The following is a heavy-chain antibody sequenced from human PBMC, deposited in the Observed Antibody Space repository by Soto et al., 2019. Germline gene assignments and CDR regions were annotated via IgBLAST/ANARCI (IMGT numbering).Heavy chain of an antibody. CDR3: AKGGLRYFDWYYYMDV. V-gene: IGHV3-23*01. CDR1: GFTFSSYA. Sequence: GGSLRLSCAASGFTFSSYAMSWVRQAPGKGLEWVSAISGSGGSTYYADSVKGRFTISRDNSKNTLYLQMNSLRAEDTAVYYCAKGGLRYFDWYYYMDVWGKGTTVTVSS. CDR2: ISGSGGST. D-gene: IGHD3-9*01. J-gene: IGHJ6*03.